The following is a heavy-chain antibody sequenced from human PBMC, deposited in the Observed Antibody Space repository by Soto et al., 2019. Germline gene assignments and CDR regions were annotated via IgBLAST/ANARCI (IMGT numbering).Heavy chain of an antibody. CDR1: GGSISSSSYY. CDR3: ARTAPTEWELRAYYFDY. D-gene: IGHD1-26*01. Sequence: SETLSLTCTVSGGSISSSSYYWGWIRQPPGKGLEWIGSIYYSGSTYYNPSLKSRVTISVDTSKNQFSLKLSSVTAADTAVYYCARTAPTEWELRAYYFDYWGQGTLVTVSS. CDR2: IYYSGST. J-gene: IGHJ4*02. V-gene: IGHV4-39*01.